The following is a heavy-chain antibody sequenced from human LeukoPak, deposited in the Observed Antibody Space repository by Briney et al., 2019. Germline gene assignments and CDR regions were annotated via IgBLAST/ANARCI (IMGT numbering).Heavy chain of an antibody. V-gene: IGHV3-11*01. CDR1: GFTFSDYY. CDR3: ARGFLQTTPRAFDP. CDR2: ISSSGSTI. J-gene: IGHJ5*02. D-gene: IGHD4-17*01. Sequence: GGSLRLSCAPSGFTFSDYYMSWIRQAPGKGLEWVSYISSSGSTIYYADSVKGRFTISRDNAKNSLYLQMNSLRAEDTAVYYCARGFLQTTPRAFDPWGQGTLVTVSS.